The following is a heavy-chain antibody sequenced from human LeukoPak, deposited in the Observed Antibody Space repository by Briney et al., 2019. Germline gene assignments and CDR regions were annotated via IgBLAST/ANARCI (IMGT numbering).Heavy chain of an antibody. CDR2: ITGSGSDT. Sequence: GGSLRLSCTASGSTFSSCAMTWVRQAPGKGLEWVSAITGSGSDTYYADSVKGRFTISRDNSKNTVYLQMNSLRAEDTAVYYCARGPDYYYDSSAYYYYWGRGTLVTVSS. D-gene: IGHD3-22*01. J-gene: IGHJ4*02. CDR3: ARGPDYYYDSSAYYYY. CDR1: GSTFSSCA. V-gene: IGHV3-23*01.